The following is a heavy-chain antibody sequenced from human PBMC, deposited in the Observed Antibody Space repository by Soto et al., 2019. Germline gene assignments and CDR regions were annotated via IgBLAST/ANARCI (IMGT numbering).Heavy chain of an antibody. CDR1: GGSINSGGYY. J-gene: IGHJ4*02. Sequence: KPSETLSLTCTVSGGSINSGGYYWSWIRQHPGKGLEWIGYIYYSGSTYYNPSLKSRVTISVDTSKNQFSLKLSSVTAADTAVYYCARMTARAWYHFDYWGQGTLVTVSS. D-gene: IGHD6-13*01. CDR2: IYYSGST. V-gene: IGHV4-31*03. CDR3: ARMTARAWYHFDY.